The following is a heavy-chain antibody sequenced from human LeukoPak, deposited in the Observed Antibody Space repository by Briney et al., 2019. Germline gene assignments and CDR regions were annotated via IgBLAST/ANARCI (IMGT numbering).Heavy chain of an antibody. D-gene: IGHD4-17*01. V-gene: IGHV3-48*01. CDR1: GFTFSSYS. J-gene: IGHJ4*02. CDR3: ARDYGDYVVDY. CDR2: ISSSSSTI. Sequence: GGSLRLSCGASGFTFSSYSMNWVRQAPGKGLEWVSYISSSSSTIYYADSVKGRFTISRDNAKNSLYLQMNSLRAEDTAVYYCARDYGDYVVDYWGQGTLVTVSS.